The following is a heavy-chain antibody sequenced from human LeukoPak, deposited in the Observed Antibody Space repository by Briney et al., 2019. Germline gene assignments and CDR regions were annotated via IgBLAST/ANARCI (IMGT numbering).Heavy chain of an antibody. J-gene: IGHJ3*02. V-gene: IGHV4-4*07. Sequence: SETLSLTCNVSGGSLSSRHWSWIRQPAGKGLEWIGHIYSSGSTNYNPSLKSRVTMSVDTSTNHFSLKLTSVTAADTAVYYCARRWTGENAFDIWGQGTMVTVSS. CDR2: IYSSGST. D-gene: IGHD3/OR15-3a*01. CDR1: GGSLSSRH. CDR3: ARRWTGENAFDI.